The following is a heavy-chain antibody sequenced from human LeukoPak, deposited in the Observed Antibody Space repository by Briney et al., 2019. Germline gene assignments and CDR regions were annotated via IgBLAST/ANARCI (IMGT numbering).Heavy chain of an antibody. CDR1: GYTFTGYY. V-gene: IGHV1-2*02. J-gene: IGHJ4*02. CDR2: INPNSGGT. D-gene: IGHD6-13*01. Sequence: ASVKVSCKASGYTFTGYYMHWVRQAHGQGLEWMGWINPNSGGTNYAQKFQGRVTMTRDTSISTAYMELSRLRSDDTAVYYCARVPNIAAAVSYWGQGTLVTVSS. CDR3: ARVPNIAAAVSY.